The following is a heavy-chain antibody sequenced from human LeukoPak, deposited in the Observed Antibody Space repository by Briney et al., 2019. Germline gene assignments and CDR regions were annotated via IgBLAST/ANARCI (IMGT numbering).Heavy chain of an antibody. CDR1: GFTFTSYW. Sequence: GGPLRLSCAPCGFTFTSYWMHWVRHAPGKGLVWVARINNDGSTTGYADSVKGRFTISRDNGKNTLYLQMNSLRAEDTAVYYCARTYSSVDYWGQGTLVTVSS. J-gene: IGHJ4*02. D-gene: IGHD6-19*01. V-gene: IGHV3-74*01. CDR3: ARTYSSVDY. CDR2: INNDGSTT.